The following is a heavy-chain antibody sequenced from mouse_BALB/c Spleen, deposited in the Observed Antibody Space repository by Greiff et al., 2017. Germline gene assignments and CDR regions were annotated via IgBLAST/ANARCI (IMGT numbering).Heavy chain of an antibody. D-gene: IGHD2-3*01. V-gene: IGHV7-3*02. Sequence: EVQGVESGGGLVQPGGSLRLSCATSGFTFTDYYMSWVRQPPGKALEWLGFIRNKANGYTTEYSASVKGRFTISRVNSQSILYLQMNTLRAEDSATYYCARGGYWTYWGQGTLVTVSA. CDR1: GFTFTDYY. CDR3: ARGGYWTY. CDR2: IRNKANGYTT. J-gene: IGHJ3*01.